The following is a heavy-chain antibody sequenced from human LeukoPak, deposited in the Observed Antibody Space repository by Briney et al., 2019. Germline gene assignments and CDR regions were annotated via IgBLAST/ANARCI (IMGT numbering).Heavy chain of an antibody. CDR2: MNPNSGNT. V-gene: IGHV1-8*02. J-gene: IGHJ4*02. CDR1: GYTFTSYD. Sequence: ASVKVSCKASGYTFTSYDINWVRQATGQGLEWMGWMNPNSGNTGYAQKFQGRVTMTRDTSISTAYMELSRLRSDDTAVYYCARGEEGHYDILTGQLDYWGQGTLVTVSS. CDR3: ARGEEGHYDILTGQLDY. D-gene: IGHD3-9*01.